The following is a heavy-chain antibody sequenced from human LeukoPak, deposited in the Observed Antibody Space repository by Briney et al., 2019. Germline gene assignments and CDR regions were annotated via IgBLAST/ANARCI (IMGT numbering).Heavy chain of an antibody. V-gene: IGHV4-38-2*02. D-gene: IGHD4-17*01. CDR2: IYHSGST. CDR1: GYSISSGYY. J-gene: IGHJ3*02. Sequence: SETLSLTCTVSGYSISSGYYWGWIRQPPGKGLEWIGSIYHSGSTYYNPSLKSRVTISVDTSKNQFSLKLSSVTAADTAVYYCARGIYGDSDAFDIWGQGTMVTVSS. CDR3: ARGIYGDSDAFDI.